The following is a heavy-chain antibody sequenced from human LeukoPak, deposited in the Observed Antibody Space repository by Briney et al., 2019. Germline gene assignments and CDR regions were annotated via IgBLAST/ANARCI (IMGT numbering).Heavy chain of an antibody. V-gene: IGHV1-46*01. CDR1: GYTFTSYY. D-gene: IGHD3-16*02. J-gene: IGHJ3*02. Sequence: ASVKVSCKASGYTFTSYYMHRVRQAPGQGLEWMGIINPSGGSTSYAQKFQGRVTMTRDTSTSTVYMELSSLRSEDTAVYYCAREMITFGGVIVHDAFDIWGQGTMVTVSS. CDR3: AREMITFGGVIVHDAFDI. CDR2: INPSGGST.